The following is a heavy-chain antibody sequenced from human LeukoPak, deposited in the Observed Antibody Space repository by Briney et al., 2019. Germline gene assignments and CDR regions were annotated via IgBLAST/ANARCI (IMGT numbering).Heavy chain of an antibody. CDR2: IKQDGSEK. CDR1: GFSFGSYW. CDR3: SVSLNY. Sequence: PGGSLRLSCVASGFSFGSYWMDWVRQAPGKGLEWVANIKQDGSEKYYVDSVKGRFTISRDNAKNSLYLQINGVRAEDTAVYYCSVSLNYWGQGTLVTVSS. V-gene: IGHV3-7*01. J-gene: IGHJ4*02.